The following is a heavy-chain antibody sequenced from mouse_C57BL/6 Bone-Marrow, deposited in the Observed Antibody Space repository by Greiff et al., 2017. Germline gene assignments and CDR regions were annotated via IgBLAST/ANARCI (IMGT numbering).Heavy chain of an antibody. CDR2: IYPGDGDT. J-gene: IGHJ3*01. V-gene: IGHV1-80*01. CDR1: GYAFSTYW. D-gene: IGHD3-2*02. Sequence: VQLQQSGAELVKPGASVKISCKVSGYAFSTYWMNWVKQRPGKGLEWIGQIYPGDGDTNYNGKFKGKATLTADKSSSTAYMQLSSLTSEDSAVYYCAKTAQAWEFAYWGQGTLVTVSA. CDR3: AKTAQAWEFAY.